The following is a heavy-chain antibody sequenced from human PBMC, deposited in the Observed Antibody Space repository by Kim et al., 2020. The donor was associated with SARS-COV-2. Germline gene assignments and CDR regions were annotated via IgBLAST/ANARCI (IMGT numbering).Heavy chain of an antibody. J-gene: IGHJ3*02. V-gene: IGHV3-21*01. D-gene: IGHD2-2*01. CDR3: ARDLSPTYCSSTSCPPGGGDAFDI. CDR1: GFTFSSYS. Sequence: GGSLRLSCAASGFTFSSYSMNWVRQAPGKGLEWVSSISSSSSYIYYADSVKGRFTISRDNAKNSLYLQMNSLRAEDTAVYYCARDLSPTYCSSTSCPPGGGDAFDIWGQGTMVTVSS. CDR2: ISSSSSYI.